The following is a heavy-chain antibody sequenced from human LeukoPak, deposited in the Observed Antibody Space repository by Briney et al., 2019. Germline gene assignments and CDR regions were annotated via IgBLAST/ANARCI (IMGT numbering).Heavy chain of an antibody. Sequence: RGALRLSSAVSGFSSTSYGMHWVRQRPHKGLEWVSFIRYDGTKKYYADSVKGGFTFSRDTSRNTLCLQMNSLRVEDTAVYYCVKGGLAGKSDYDFGYYDYWGQGILVTVSS. D-gene: IGHD5-12*01. V-gene: IGHV3-30*02. CDR1: GFSSTSYG. J-gene: IGHJ4*02. CDR3: VKGGLAGKSDYDFGYYDY. CDR2: IRYDGTKK.